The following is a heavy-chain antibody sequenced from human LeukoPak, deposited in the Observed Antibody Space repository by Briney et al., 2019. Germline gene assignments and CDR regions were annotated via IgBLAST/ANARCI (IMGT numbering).Heavy chain of an antibody. CDR3: ASQQQLVRGWFDP. J-gene: IGHJ5*02. Sequence: GASVKVSCKASGYTFTSYGISWVRQAPGQGLEWMGGIIPIFGTANYAQKFQGRVTITADESTSTAYMELSSLRSEDTAVYYCASQQQLVRGWFDPWGQGTLVTVSS. D-gene: IGHD6-13*01. CDR2: IIPIFGTA. CDR1: GYTFTSYG. V-gene: IGHV1-69*13.